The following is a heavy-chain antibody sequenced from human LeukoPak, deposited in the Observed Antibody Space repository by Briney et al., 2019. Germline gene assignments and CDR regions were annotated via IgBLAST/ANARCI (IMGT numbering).Heavy chain of an antibody. CDR2: IYHSGST. CDR1: GYSISSGYY. CDR3: AIPSLGLPAAFFDY. D-gene: IGHD2-2*01. V-gene: IGHV4-38-2*01. J-gene: IGHJ4*02. Sequence: SATLSLTCAVSGYSISSGYYWGWIRQPPGKGLGWIGSIYHSGSTYYNPSLKSRVTISVDTSKNQFSLKLTSVTAAGTAVYFCAIPSLGLPAAFFDYWGQGTQVTVSS.